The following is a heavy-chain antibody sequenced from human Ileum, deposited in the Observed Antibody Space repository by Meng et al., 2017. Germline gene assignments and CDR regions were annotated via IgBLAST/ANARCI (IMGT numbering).Heavy chain of an antibody. CDR2: IYQSESP. V-gene: IGHV4-4*02. CDR1: GHSISSSGW. J-gene: IGHJ4*02. Sequence: QVLLQCPGPGHVNPSGTLSRTCSGSGHSISSSGWWSWVRQPPGKGLEWIGQIYQSESPNYNPSLKSRVTISIDRFENQFSLKLSSVTAAYTAVYYCASHIVGPTPGMEYWGQGTLVTVSS. D-gene: IGHD1-26*01. CDR3: ASHIVGPTPGMEY.